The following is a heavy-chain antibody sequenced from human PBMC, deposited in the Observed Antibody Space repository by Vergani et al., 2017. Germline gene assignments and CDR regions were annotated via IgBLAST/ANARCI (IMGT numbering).Heavy chain of an antibody. D-gene: IGHD2-8*01. CDR2: ISWNSGSI. J-gene: IGHJ4*02. Sequence: EVQLVESGGGLVQPGRSLRLSCAASGFTFDDYAMHWVRQAPGKGLEWVSGISWNSGSIGYADSVKGRFTISRDNAKNSLYLQMNSLRAEDTALYYCAKATLGYCTNGVCYTQYYFDYWGQGTLVIVS. V-gene: IGHV3-9*01. CDR3: AKATLGYCTNGVCYTQYYFDY. CDR1: GFTFDDYA.